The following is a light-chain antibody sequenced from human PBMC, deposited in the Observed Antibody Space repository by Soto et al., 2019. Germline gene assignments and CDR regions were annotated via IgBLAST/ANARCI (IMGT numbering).Light chain of an antibody. CDR2: DIF. J-gene: IGKJ1*01. CDR1: VSASSY. CDR3: QQYRHWPRT. Sequence: EIVLTQSPVTLSLSPGDRAALSCRASVSASSYLAWYQQKPGQAPRLLIYDIFTRATGVPTRISGSGSGTEFTLTISSLQSEDFAVYYCQQYRHWPRTFGQGTKVDIK. V-gene: IGKV3-11*01.